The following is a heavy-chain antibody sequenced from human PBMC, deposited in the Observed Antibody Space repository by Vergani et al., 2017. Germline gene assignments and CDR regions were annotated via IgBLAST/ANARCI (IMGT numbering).Heavy chain of an antibody. Sequence: EVQLVESGGGLVKPGGSLRLSCAASGFTFSSYSMNWVRQAPGKGLEWVSSISSSSSYIYYADSVKGRFTISRDNAKNSLYLQMNSLRAEVTAVYYCARITDILTGYYPSIAVDYWGQGTLVTVSS. V-gene: IGHV3-21*01. D-gene: IGHD3-9*01. CDR1: GFTFSSYS. CDR3: ARITDILTGYYPSIAVDY. J-gene: IGHJ4*02. CDR2: ISSSSSYI.